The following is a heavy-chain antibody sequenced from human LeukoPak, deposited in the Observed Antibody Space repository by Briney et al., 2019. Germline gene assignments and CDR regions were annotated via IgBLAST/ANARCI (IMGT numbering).Heavy chain of an antibody. D-gene: IGHD6-19*01. CDR2: IRNKANGATA. CDR3: SRAYTTGWLGINDF. J-gene: IGHJ4*02. Sequence: QSGGSLRLSYTGSGFSFSDYAMTWVRQAPGKGLEWVGFIRNKANGATADYAASVKGRFTISRDDSKTTAYLQMNSLKTEDTAVYYCSRAYTTGWLGINDFWGQGALVTVSS. V-gene: IGHV3-49*04. CDR1: GFSFSDYA.